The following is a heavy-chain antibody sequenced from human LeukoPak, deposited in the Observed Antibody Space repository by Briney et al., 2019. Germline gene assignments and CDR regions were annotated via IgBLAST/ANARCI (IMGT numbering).Heavy chain of an antibody. V-gene: IGHV3-43*01. CDR3: ARAYCGGDCQYYYYGMDV. Sequence: GGSLRLSCAASGFKFDDYTMHWVRRPPGKGLEWVSLVSWNSDHTSYEDSVKGRFTISRDNAKNSLYLQMNSLRAEDTAVYYCARAYCGGDCQYYYYGMDVWGQGTTVTVSS. D-gene: IGHD2-21*02. CDR2: VSWNSDHT. CDR1: GFKFDDYT. J-gene: IGHJ6*02.